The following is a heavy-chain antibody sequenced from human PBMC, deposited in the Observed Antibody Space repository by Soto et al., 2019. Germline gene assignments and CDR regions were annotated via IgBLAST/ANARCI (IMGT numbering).Heavy chain of an antibody. CDR1: GFTFSSYA. J-gene: IGHJ3*02. CDR3: AREHYDYVWGSHDALDI. D-gene: IGHD3-16*01. V-gene: IGHV3-30-3*01. Sequence: GGSLRLSCAASGFTFSSYAMHWVRQAPGKGLEWVAVISYDGSNKYYADSVKGRFTISRDNSKNTLYLQMNSLRAEDTAVYYCAREHYDYVWGSHDALDIWGQGTMVTVSS. CDR2: ISYDGSNK.